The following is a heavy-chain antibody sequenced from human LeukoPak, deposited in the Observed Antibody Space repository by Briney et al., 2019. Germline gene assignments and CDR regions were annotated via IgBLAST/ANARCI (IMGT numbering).Heavy chain of an antibody. Sequence: GGSLRLSCAASGFTFSSYAMGWVRQAPGKGLEWVLAITASGGNTYYADSRTGRFTISRDNSKNTLYLQVNSLRAEDTAVYYCAKGNGYSYGRYYFDYWGQGTLVTVSS. D-gene: IGHD5-18*01. CDR3: AKGNGYSYGRYYFDY. CDR2: ITASGGNT. J-gene: IGHJ4*02. CDR1: GFTFSSYA. V-gene: IGHV3-23*01.